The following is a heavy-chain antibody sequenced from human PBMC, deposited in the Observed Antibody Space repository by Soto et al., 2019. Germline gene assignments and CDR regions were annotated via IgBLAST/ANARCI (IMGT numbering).Heavy chain of an antibody. V-gene: IGHV3-11*04. J-gene: IGHJ4*02. Sequence: ESGGGLVKPGGSLRLSCAASGFIFSDYYMTWIRQAPGKGLEWISDISSGGGTSYFADSVRGRFTISRDNSKNRLDLQMSSLRPEDTAVYYCARDLPLYCRGDCNFDFWGQGTLVTVSS. CDR3: ARDLPLYCRGDCNFDF. CDR1: GFIFSDYY. CDR2: ISSGGGTS. D-gene: IGHD2-21*02.